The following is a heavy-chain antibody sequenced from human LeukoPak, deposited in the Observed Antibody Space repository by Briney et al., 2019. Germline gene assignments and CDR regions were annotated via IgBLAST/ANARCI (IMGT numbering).Heavy chain of an antibody. Sequence: GGSLRLSCAASGFTFDDYAMHWVRQAPGKGLEWVSLISGDGGSTYYADSVKGRFTISRDNSKNSLYLQMNSLRTEDTALYYCAKGPPITMVRGYYYMDVWGKGITVTVSS. D-gene: IGHD3-10*01. CDR2: ISGDGGST. CDR1: GFTFDDYA. V-gene: IGHV3-43*02. J-gene: IGHJ6*03. CDR3: AKGPPITMVRGYYYMDV.